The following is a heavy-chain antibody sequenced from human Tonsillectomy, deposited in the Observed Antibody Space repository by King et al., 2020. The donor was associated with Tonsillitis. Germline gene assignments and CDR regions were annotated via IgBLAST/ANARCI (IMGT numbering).Heavy chain of an antibody. J-gene: IGHJ4*02. CDR2: IKSEIDGGTI. Sequence: VQLVESGGGLVKPGGSLRLSCAASGFTFSDAWMRWVRQAPGKGLEWVGRIKSEIDGGTIDYATPVKGTFTISRDDSKNTLYLQMNSLKTEDTAVYYCTTEGRTAMGPFDYWGQGTLVIVSS. CDR1: GFTFSDAW. V-gene: IGHV3-15*01. D-gene: IGHD5-18*01. CDR3: TTEGRTAMGPFDY.